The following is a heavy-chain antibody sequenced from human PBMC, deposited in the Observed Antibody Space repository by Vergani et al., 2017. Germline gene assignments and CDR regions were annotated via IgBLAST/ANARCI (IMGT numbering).Heavy chain of an antibody. CDR3: ARGSRGVVRGVITPDSYYFDY. CDR2: FDPEDGET. V-gene: IGHV1-24*01. J-gene: IGHJ4*02. CDR1: GYPLTELS. D-gene: IGHD3-10*01. Sequence: QVQLVQSGAEVKKPGASVKFSCKVSGYPLTELSMHWVRQAPGKGLEWMGGFDPEDGETIYAQKFQGSVTMTEDTSTETAYMELSSLRSEDTAVYYCARGSRGVVRGVITPDSYYFDYWGQGTLVTVSS.